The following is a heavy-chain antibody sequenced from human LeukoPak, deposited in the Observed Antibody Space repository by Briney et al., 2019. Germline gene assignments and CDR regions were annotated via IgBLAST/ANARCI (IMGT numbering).Heavy chain of an antibody. CDR1: GGSISSSSYY. D-gene: IGHD4-17*01. CDR3: ARWGGSGDYVFDAFDI. CDR2: IYYSGST. J-gene: IGHJ3*02. Sequence: SETLSLTCTVSGGSISSSSYYWGWIRQPPGKGLEWIGSIYYSGSTYYNPSLKSRVTISVDTSKNQFSLKLSSVTAADTAVYYCARWGGSGDYVFDAFDIWGQGTMVTVSS. V-gene: IGHV4-39*07.